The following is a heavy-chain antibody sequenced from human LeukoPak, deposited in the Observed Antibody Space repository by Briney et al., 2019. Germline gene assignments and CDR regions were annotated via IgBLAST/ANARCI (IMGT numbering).Heavy chain of an antibody. D-gene: IGHD6-13*01. CDR1: GYRFTSYW. CDR2: IYPGDSDT. V-gene: IGHV5-51*01. CDR3: ARSLAAAVFWFDP. Sequence: GESLKISCKGSGYRFTSYWIGWVRQMPGKGLEWMGIIYPGDSDTRYSPSFQGQVTISADKSISTAYLQWSSLKASDTAMYYCARSLAAAVFWFDPWGQGTLVTVSS. J-gene: IGHJ5*02.